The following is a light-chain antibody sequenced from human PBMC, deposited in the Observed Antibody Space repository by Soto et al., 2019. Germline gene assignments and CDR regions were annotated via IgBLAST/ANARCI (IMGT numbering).Light chain of an antibody. J-gene: IGLJ1*01. CDR3: RSFTSSRTNV. CDR1: SSAVGGYNS. V-gene: IGLV2-14*01. Sequence: QSVLTQPASVSGSPGQTITIYCTKTSSAVGGYNSVSWYQQHPGKAPKLILYDVTDRPSGVSYRFSGSKSGNTACLTISGLQAADEADYFCRSFTSSRTNVFGSGTKVTLL. CDR2: DVT.